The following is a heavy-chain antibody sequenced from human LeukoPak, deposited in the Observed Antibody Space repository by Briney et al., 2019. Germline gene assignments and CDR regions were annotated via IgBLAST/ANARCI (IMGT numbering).Heavy chain of an antibody. J-gene: IGHJ4*02. Sequence: GGSLRLSCAASGFTFSSYAMSWVRQAPGKGLEWVSTISTNVGGTYYADSVKGRFTISRDNSKNTLYLQMSSLRAEDTAVYYCARFLVGTFDYWGQGTLVTVSS. CDR2: ISTNVGGT. D-gene: IGHD4-23*01. V-gene: IGHV3-23*01. CDR1: GFTFSSYA. CDR3: ARFLVGTFDY.